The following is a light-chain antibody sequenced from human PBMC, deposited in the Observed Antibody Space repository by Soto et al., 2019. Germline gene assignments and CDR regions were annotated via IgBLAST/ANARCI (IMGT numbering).Light chain of an antibody. CDR2: GAS. Sequence: ETVLTQSPGTLSLSPGERATLSCRASQSITNNYLAWYQQKPGQAPRLLIYGASSRVTGIPDRFSCSGSGTDFTLTISSLEPEDFAVYYCQQYRTSPITFGQGTRLEIK. J-gene: IGKJ5*01. CDR3: QQYRTSPIT. V-gene: IGKV3-20*01. CDR1: QSITNNY.